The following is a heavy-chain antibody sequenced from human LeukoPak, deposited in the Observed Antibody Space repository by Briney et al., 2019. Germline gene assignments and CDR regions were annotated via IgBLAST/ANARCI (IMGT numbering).Heavy chain of an antibody. CDR1: GYTFTGYY. D-gene: IGHD3-22*01. CDR2: INPNSGGT. Sequence: GASVKVSCKASGYTFTGYYMHWVRQAPGQGLEWMGWINPNSGGTNYAQKFQGRVTMTRDTSISTAYMELSRLRSDDTAVHYCARVTYYYDSSGYYGSAFDIWGQGTMVTVSS. CDR3: ARVTYYYDSSGYYGSAFDI. V-gene: IGHV1-2*02. J-gene: IGHJ3*02.